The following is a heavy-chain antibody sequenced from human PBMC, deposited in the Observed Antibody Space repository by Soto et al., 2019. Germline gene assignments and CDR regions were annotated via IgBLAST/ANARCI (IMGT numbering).Heavy chain of an antibody. CDR2: ISSNGGST. CDR1: GFTFSSYA. Sequence: PGGSLRLSCAASGFTFSSYAMHWVRQAPGKGLEYVSAISSNGGSTYYADSVKGRFTISRDNSKNTLYLQMSSLRAEDTAVYYCVKDLTIQLWSKAIDYWGQGTLVTVSS. V-gene: IGHV3-64D*08. D-gene: IGHD5-18*01. J-gene: IGHJ4*02. CDR3: VKDLTIQLWSKAIDY.